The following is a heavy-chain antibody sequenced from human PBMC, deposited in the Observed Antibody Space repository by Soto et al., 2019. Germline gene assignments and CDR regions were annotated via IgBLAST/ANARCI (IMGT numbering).Heavy chain of an antibody. J-gene: IGHJ6*02. D-gene: IGHD6-13*01. CDR3: ARDPAKSSSWYYYYYGMDV. V-gene: IGHV1-18*01. CDR1: GYTFTSYG. CDR2: ISAYNGNT. Sequence: QVQLVQSGAEVKKPGASVKVSCKASGYTFTSYGISWVRQAPGQGLEWMGWISAYNGNTNYAQKLQGRVTMTTDTSTSSAYMELRSLRSDDTAVYYCARDPAKSSSWYYYYYGMDVWGQGTTVTVSS.